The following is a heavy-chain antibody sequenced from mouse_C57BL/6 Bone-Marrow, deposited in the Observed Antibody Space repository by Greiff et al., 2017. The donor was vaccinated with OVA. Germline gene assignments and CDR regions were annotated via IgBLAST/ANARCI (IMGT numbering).Heavy chain of an antibody. D-gene: IGHD2-4*01. CDR2: IYPGDGDT. Sequence: VKLMESGPELVKPGASVKISCKASGYAFSSSWMNWVKQRPGKGLEWIGRIYPGDGDTNYNGKFKGKATLTADKSSSTAYMQLSSLTSEDSAVYFCARSPYYDSRVGYWGQGTSVTVSS. CDR3: ARSPYYDSRVGY. J-gene: IGHJ4*01. CDR1: GYAFSSSW. V-gene: IGHV1-82*01.